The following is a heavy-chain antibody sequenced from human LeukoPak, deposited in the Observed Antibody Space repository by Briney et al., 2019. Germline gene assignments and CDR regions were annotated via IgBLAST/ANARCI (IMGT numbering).Heavy chain of an antibody. CDR1: GFTVSSNY. Sequence: GGSLRLSCAASGFTVSSNYMSWVRQAPGKGLEWVAVISYDGSNKYYADSVKGRFTISRDNSKNTLYLQMNSLRAEDTAVYYCARDNWGASDDYGDYFGMDVWGQGTTVTVSS. D-gene: IGHD4-17*01. CDR2: ISYDGSNK. J-gene: IGHJ6*02. V-gene: IGHV3-30*03. CDR3: ARDNWGASDDYGDYFGMDV.